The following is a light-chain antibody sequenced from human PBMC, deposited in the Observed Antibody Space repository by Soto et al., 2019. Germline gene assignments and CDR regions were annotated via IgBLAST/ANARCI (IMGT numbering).Light chain of an antibody. V-gene: IGLV2-14*03. J-gene: IGLJ2*01. Sequence: QSALTQPASVSGSPGQSITISCTGTSSDVGGYNYVSWYQQYPGKAPKVLIYDVSNRPSGVSNRFSGSKSGNTASLTISGLQVEDEADYYCSSYTTTSTRVVFGGGTKLTVL. CDR1: SSDVGGYNY. CDR2: DVS. CDR3: SSYTTTSTRVV.